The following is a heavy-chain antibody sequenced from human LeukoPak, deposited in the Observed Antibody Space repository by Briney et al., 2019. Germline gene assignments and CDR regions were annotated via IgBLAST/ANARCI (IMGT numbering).Heavy chain of an antibody. CDR2: ISGSGGST. J-gene: IGHJ4*02. Sequence: PGGSLRLSCAASGFTFSSYAMSWVRQAPGKGLEWVAAISGSGGSTYYADSVKGRFTISRDNSKNTLYLQMNSLRAEDTAVYYCALDPYIVVVPGGDYWGQGTLVTVSS. V-gene: IGHV3-23*01. CDR1: GFTFSSYA. CDR3: ALDPYIVVVPGGDY. D-gene: IGHD2-2*01.